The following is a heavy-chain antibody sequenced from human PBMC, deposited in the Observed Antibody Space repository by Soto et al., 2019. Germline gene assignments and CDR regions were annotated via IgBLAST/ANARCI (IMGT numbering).Heavy chain of an antibody. CDR3: ARESGSGYSYGRWFDY. CDR1: GFTFSSYW. D-gene: IGHD5-18*01. CDR2: IKQDGSEK. J-gene: IGHJ4*02. Sequence: EVQLVESGGGLVQPGGSLRLSCAASGFTFSSYWMSWVRQAPGKGLEWVANIKQDGSEKYYVDSVKGRFTISRDNTKNSLYLQTNSLRAENTAGYYCARESGSGYSYGRWFDYWGQGTLVTVSS. V-gene: IGHV3-7*05.